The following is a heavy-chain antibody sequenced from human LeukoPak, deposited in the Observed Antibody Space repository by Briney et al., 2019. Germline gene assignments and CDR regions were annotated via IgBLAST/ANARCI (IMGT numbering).Heavy chain of an antibody. V-gene: IGHV3-23*01. Sequence: GRSLRLSHAASVYPFTIYAMSCVTDAPPKGLESGLAISGSGGTTYYADSVKGRFIISRDNSKNTLFLQMNSLRAEDTAVYYCAIDYGSGSYSDYWGQGTQVTVSS. CDR2: ISGSGGTT. D-gene: IGHD3-10*01. CDR3: AIDYGSGSYSDY. J-gene: IGHJ4*02. CDR1: VYPFTIYA.